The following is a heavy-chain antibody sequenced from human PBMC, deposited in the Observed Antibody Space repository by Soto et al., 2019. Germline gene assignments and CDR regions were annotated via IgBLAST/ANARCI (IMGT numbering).Heavy chain of an antibody. Sequence: AMDWVRQTPGKGLEWVSGISGGGDRTFDADSVKGRFTISRDNSKNTVNLQMNSLRADDTAVYYCARKVLGSTSRPDWWYFDLWGRGTLVTVSS. V-gene: IGHV3-23*01. CDR3: ARKVLGSTSRPDWWYFDL. CDR1: A. D-gene: IGHD2-2*01. CDR2: ISGGGDRT. J-gene: IGHJ2*01.